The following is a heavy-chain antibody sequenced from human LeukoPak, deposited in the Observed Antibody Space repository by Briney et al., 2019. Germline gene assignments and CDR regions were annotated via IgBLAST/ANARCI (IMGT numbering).Heavy chain of an antibody. Sequence: GGSLRLSCAASGFTFSTYAMSWVRQAPGQGLEWVSGISRSGGNTYYADTVKGRFTISRDNSYNTLYLQMNSLRAEDTAVYYCAKGGKYSGSGSPDYWGQGTLVTVSS. V-gene: IGHV3-23*01. CDR2: ISRSGGNT. D-gene: IGHD6-6*01. J-gene: IGHJ4*02. CDR3: AKGGKYSGSGSPDY. CDR1: GFTFSTYA.